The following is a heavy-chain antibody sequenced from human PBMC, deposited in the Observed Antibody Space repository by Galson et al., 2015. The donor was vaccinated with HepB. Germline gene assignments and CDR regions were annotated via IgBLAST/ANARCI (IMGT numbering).Heavy chain of an antibody. CDR3: AKDMQATY. J-gene: IGHJ4*02. V-gene: IGHV3-23*01. Sequence: SLRLSCAASGFTFSSAAMTWVRQAPGKGLEWVSLISSSGDSTYYADSVKGRLTISRDDSKNTLYLHMNNLRAEDTAVYYCAKDMQATYWGQGTQVTVFS. CDR1: GFTFSSAA. CDR2: ISSSGDST. D-gene: IGHD2-2*01.